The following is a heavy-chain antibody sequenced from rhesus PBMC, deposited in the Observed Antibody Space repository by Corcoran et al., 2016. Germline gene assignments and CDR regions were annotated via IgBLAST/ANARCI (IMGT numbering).Heavy chain of an antibody. CDR1: GGSISDSYR. CDR3: ARAGAAAGPADY. CDR2: IYGSSTST. Sequence: QVQLQESGPGVVKPSETLSLTCAVSGGSISDSYRWSWIRQPPGKGLEWIGYIYGSSTSTNYNPSLKSRVTISKDTSKNQFSLKLSSVTAADTAVYYCARAGAAAGPADYWGQGVLVTVSS. V-gene: IGHV4S10*01. J-gene: IGHJ4*01. D-gene: IGHD6S26*01.